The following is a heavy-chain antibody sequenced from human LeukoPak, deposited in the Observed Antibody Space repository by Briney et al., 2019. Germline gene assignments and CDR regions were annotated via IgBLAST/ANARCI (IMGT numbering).Heavy chain of an antibody. CDR1: GYSFTSYW. V-gene: IGHV5-51*01. CDR2: IYPGDSDT. D-gene: IGHD3-10*01. J-gene: IGHJ3*02. CDR3: ATNTMFRGVHAFDI. Sequence: GESLKISCKCSGYSFTSYWIGGVRQMPGKGLEWMGIIYPGDSDTRYSPSFQGQVTISADKSISTAYLQWSSLKASDSAMYYCATNTMFRGVHAFDIWGQGTMVTVSS.